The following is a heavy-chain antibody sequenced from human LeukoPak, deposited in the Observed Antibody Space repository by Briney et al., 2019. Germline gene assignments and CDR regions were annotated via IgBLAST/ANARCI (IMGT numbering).Heavy chain of an antibody. J-gene: IGHJ4*02. CDR1: GFTFSSYA. V-gene: IGHV3-30-3*01. CDR2: ISYDGSNK. CDR3: ARPDRGSFDY. Sequence: GGSLRLSCAASGFTFSSYAMHWVREAPGKRLDGVAVISYDGSNKYYADSVKGRFTISRDNSKNTLYLQMNSLRAEDTAVYYCARPDRGSFDYWGQGTLVTVSS. D-gene: IGHD3-10*01.